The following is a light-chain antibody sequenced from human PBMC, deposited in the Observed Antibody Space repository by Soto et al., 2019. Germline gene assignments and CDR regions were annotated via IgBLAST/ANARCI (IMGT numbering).Light chain of an antibody. CDR1: SSDVGGYNF. CDR3: SSYSGSSTIVV. CDR2: DVD. Sequence: QSVLTQPASVSGSPGQSITISCTGTSSDVGGYNFVSWYQQHPGKAPRLMIFDVDNRPSGVSTRFSGSKSGNTASLTISGLQAEDEADYYCSSYSGSSTIVVFGGGTKLTVL. V-gene: IGLV2-14*03. J-gene: IGLJ2*01.